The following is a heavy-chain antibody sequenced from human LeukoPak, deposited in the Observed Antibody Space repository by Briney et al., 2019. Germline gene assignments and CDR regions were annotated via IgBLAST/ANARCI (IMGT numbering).Heavy chain of an antibody. CDR2: ISGSGGST. CDR3: AKVPLWFGELRFDP. V-gene: IGHV3-23*01. Sequence: GGSLRLSCAASGFTFSSYGMSWVRQAPGKGLEWVSAISGSGGSTYYADSVKGRFTISRDNSKNTLYLQTNSLRAEDTAVYYCAKVPLWFGELRFDPWGQGTLVTVSS. D-gene: IGHD3-10*01. CDR1: GFTFSSYG. J-gene: IGHJ5*02.